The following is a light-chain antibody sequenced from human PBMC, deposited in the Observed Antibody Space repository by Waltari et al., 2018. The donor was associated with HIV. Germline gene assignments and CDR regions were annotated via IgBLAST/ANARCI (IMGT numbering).Light chain of an antibody. V-gene: IGLV2-8*01. CDR1: SSSVGGFNF. CDR3: SSYAGSSNLV. Sequence: QSALPHPPPTSGSAPQPVIIPRNGTSSSVGGFNFVSWYQQHPGKAPKLLIFEATKRPSGVPDRFSGSKSGNPASLTVSGLQAEDEADYYCSSYAGSSNLVFGVGTKLTVL. J-gene: IGLJ3*02. CDR2: EAT.